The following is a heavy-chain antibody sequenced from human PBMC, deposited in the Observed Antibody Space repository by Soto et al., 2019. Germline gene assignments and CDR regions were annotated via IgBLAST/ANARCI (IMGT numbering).Heavy chain of an antibody. CDR1: GFTFNTHW. CDR3: ARAMTSVGAAAKGGC. Sequence: EVQLVESWGGLILPGGSLRLSCAASGFTFNTHWMHWVRQAPGKGLVWVSRINSDGSITDYADSVKGRFSISRDNPRNTLYLTMNSLSPEDTAVYYCARAMTSVGAAAKGGCWGKGTLVTVSS. J-gene: IGHJ4*02. V-gene: IGHV3-74*01. CDR2: INSDGSIT. D-gene: IGHD1-26*01.